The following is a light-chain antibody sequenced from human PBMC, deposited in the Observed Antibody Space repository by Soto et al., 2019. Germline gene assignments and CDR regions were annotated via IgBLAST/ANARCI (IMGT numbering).Light chain of an antibody. V-gene: IGKV1-12*01. J-gene: IGKJ2*01. CDR3: QQTSTFPYT. CDR2: ATS. CDR1: QSITTW. Sequence: DIQMTQSPSSLSASVGDRVTITCRASQSITTWLGWYQQKPGKAPKLLIYATSSLQSGVPSRISGSGSGTDFSLTISSLQPEDFATYYCQQTSTFPYTFGPGTKLEIK.